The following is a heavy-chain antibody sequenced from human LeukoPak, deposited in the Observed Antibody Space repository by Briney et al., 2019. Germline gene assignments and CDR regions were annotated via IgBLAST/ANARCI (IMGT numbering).Heavy chain of an antibody. CDR3: AKRADSSAHSFDY. V-gene: IGHV3-48*04. Sequence: GGSLRLSCAASGFSFSRYGMKWVRQAPGKGLEGLSYIRSSDSTTYYADSVKGRFTISRDNAKNSLYLQMDSLRVEDTAVYYCAKRADSSAHSFDYWGQGTLVTVSS. CDR2: IRSSDSTT. D-gene: IGHD3-22*01. J-gene: IGHJ4*02. CDR1: GFSFSRYG.